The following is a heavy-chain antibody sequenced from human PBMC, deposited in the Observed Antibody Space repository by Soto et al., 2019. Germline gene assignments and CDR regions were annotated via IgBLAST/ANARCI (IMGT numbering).Heavy chain of an antibody. J-gene: IGHJ6*02. CDR1: GGSVRSGSYY. V-gene: IGHV4-61*01. CDR2: IYYSGST. CDR3: ARGTDYYYYGMDV. Sequence: QVQLQESGPGLVKPSETLSLTCTVSGGSVRSGSYYWSWIRQPPGKGLEWIGYIYYSGSTNYNPSLTSRVTISVDTSKNQFCLKLRSVTAADTAVYYCARGTDYYYYGMDVWGQGTTVTVSS.